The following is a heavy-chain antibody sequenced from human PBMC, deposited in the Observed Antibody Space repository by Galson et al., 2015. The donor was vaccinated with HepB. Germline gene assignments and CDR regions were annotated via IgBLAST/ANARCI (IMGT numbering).Heavy chain of an antibody. CDR3: AKEVYCSSTSCSARYYYYYYMDV. V-gene: IGHV3-30*18. CDR2: ISYDGSNK. J-gene: IGHJ6*03. CDR1: GFTLSSYG. D-gene: IGHD2-2*01. Sequence: SLRLSCAASGFTLSSYGMHWVRQAPGKGLEWVAVISYDGSNKYYADSVKGRFTISRDNSKNTLYLQMNSLRAEDTAVYYCAKEVYCSSTSCSARYYYYYYMDVWGKGTTVTVSS.